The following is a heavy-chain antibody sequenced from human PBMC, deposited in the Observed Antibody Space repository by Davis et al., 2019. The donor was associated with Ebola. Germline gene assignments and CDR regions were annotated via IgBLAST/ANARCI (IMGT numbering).Heavy chain of an antibody. J-gene: IGHJ3*02. CDR2: IWYDGSNK. V-gene: IGHV3-33*01. Sequence: GGSLRLSCAASGFTFSSYGMHWVRQAPGKGLEWVAVIWYDGSNKYYADSVKGRFTISRDNSKNTLYLQMNSLRAEDTAVYYCARDRFSRTSDAFDIWGQGTMVTVSS. CDR3: ARDRFSRTSDAFDI. CDR1: GFTFSSYG.